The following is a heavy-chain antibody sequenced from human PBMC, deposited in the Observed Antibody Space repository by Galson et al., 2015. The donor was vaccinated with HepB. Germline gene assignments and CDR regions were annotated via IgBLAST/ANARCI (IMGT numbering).Heavy chain of an antibody. CDR2: ISSSSSYT. CDR1: GFTFSDYY. Sequence: SLRLSCAASGFTFSDYYMSWIRQAPGKGLEWVSYISSSSSYTNYADSVKGRFTISRDNAKNSLYLQMNSLRAEDTAVYYCARALSYGYPYYCYYYGMDVWGQGTTVTVSS. V-gene: IGHV3-11*06. CDR3: ARALSYGYPYYCYYYGMDV. J-gene: IGHJ6*02. D-gene: IGHD5-18*01.